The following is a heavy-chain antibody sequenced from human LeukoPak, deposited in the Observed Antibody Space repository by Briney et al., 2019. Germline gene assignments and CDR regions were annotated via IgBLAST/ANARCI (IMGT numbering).Heavy chain of an antibody. D-gene: IGHD2-15*01. Sequence: GGSLRLSCAASGFTFNSYAMNWVRQAPGKGLEWVSYISSSGSTIYYADSVKGRFTISRDNAKNSLYLQMNSLRAEDTAVYYCARDRGGGYCSGGSCYFDYWGQGTLVTVSS. J-gene: IGHJ4*02. CDR1: GFTFNSYA. CDR3: ARDRGGGYCSGGSCYFDY. V-gene: IGHV3-48*04. CDR2: ISSSGSTI.